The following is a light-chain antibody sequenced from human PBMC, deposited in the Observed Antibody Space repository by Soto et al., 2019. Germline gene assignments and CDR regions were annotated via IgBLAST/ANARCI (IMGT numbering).Light chain of an antibody. Sequence: QSVLTQPPSASGTPGQRVTISCSGSSSNIGSNTVSWYQQLPGTAPKLLVYSNNQRPSGVPDRFSGSKSGTSASLAISGLQSEDEADYYCAAWDDSLMGVFGGGTQLTVL. CDR3: AAWDDSLMGV. CDR1: SSNIGSNT. CDR2: SNN. V-gene: IGLV1-44*01. J-gene: IGLJ2*01.